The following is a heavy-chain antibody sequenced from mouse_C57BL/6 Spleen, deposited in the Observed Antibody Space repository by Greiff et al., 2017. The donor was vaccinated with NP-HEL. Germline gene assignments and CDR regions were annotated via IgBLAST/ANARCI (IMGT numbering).Heavy chain of an antibody. D-gene: IGHD1-1*01. Sequence: EVKLVESGPGLVKPSQSLSLTCSVTGYSITSGYYWNWIRQFPGNKLEWMGYISYDGSNNYNPSLKNRISITRDTSKNQFFLKLNSVTTEDTATYYCARDPYYYGSSPDWYFDVWGTGTTVTVSS. CDR1: GYSITSGYY. CDR3: ARDPYYYGSSPDWYFDV. V-gene: IGHV3-6*01. CDR2: ISYDGSN. J-gene: IGHJ1*03.